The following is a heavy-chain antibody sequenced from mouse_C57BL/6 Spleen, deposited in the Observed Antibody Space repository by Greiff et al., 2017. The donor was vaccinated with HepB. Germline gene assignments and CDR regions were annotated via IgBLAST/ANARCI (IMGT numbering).Heavy chain of an antibody. J-gene: IGHJ1*03. CDR3: AGFCCSYDYDDPYV. CDR2: IYPGSGNT. D-gene: IGHD2-4*01. CDR1: GYTFTDYY. V-gene: IGHV1-76*01. Sequence: VKLVESGAELVRPGASVKLSCKASGYTFTDYYINWVKQRPGQGLEWIARIYPGSGNTYYNEKFKGKATLTAEKSSSTAYMQLSSLTSEDSAVYFCAGFCCSYDYDDPYVWGTGTTVTVSS.